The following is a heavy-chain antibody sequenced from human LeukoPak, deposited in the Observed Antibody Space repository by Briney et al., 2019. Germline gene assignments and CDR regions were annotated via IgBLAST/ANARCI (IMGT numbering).Heavy chain of an antibody. CDR3: ARVVRCGGDCPPYMDV. J-gene: IGHJ6*03. D-gene: IGHD2-21*02. CDR2: IIPIFGTA. CDR1: GGTFSSYA. Sequence: ASVKVSCKASGGTFSSYAISWVRQAPGQGLEWMGGIIPIFGTANYAQKFQGRVTITADESTSTAYMELSSLRSEDTAVYYCARVVRCGGDCPPYMDVWGKGTTVTISS. V-gene: IGHV1-69*13.